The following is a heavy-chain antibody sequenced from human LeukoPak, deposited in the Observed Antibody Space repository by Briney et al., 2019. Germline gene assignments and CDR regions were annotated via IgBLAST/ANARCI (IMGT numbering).Heavy chain of an antibody. Sequence: PSETLSLTCTVSGGSISSGSYYWSWIRQPAGKGLEWIGRIYTSGSTNYNPSLKSRVTISVDTSKNQFSLKLSSVTAADTAVYYCASTGIAAAGAYWYFDLWGRGTLVTVSS. V-gene: IGHV4-61*02. CDR2: IYTSGST. CDR1: GGSISSGSYY. CDR3: ASTGIAAAGAYWYFDL. D-gene: IGHD6-13*01. J-gene: IGHJ2*01.